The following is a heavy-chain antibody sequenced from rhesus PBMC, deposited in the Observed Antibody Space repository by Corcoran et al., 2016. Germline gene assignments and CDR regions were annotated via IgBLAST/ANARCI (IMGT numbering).Heavy chain of an antibody. V-gene: IGHV3-136*01. D-gene: IGHD5-42*01. CDR3: TRGRGIGY. CDR2: MCYTGKTI. J-gene: IGHJ4*01. Sequence: EVQLVESGGGLVQPGGSLRLSCAASGFTFSSYDMSWVRQAPGKGLEWVSYMCYTGKTIYYADSVKGRFTISRENAKNSLSLQMSSLRAEDTAVYYCTRGRGIGYWGQGVLVTVSS. CDR1: GFTFSSYD.